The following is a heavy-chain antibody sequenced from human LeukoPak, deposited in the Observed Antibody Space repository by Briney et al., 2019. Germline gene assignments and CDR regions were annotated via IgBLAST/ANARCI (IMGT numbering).Heavy chain of an antibody. Sequence: SVKVSCKASGGTFSSYAISWVRQAPGQGLEWMGGIIPIFGTANYAQKFQGRVTITTDESMSTAYMELSSLRSEDTAVYYCARGNPKVVVILDAFDIWGQGTMVTVSS. CDR1: GGTFSSYA. D-gene: IGHD3-22*01. CDR2: IIPIFGTA. CDR3: ARGNPKVVVILDAFDI. V-gene: IGHV1-69*05. J-gene: IGHJ3*02.